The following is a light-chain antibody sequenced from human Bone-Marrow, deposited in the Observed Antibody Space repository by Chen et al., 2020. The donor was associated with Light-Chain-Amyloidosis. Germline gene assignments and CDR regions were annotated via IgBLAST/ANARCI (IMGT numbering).Light chain of an antibody. CDR1: SSDVGGDNH. CDR3: SSYTITNTLV. V-gene: IGLV2-14*01. Sequence: SPLPQPPSLSPSPGQSITISCPGTSSDVGGDNHVSWYQQHPDKAPKIMIYEVTNRPSWVPDRFSGSKSDNTASLTISGLQTEEEADYFCSSYTITNTLVFGSGTRVTVL. CDR2: EVT. J-gene: IGLJ1*01.